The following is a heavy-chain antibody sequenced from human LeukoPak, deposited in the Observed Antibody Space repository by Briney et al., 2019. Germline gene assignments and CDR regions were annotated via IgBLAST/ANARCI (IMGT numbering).Heavy chain of an antibody. CDR2: IREDGTEK. CDR1: GFTFSGTW. V-gene: IGHV3-7*01. Sequence: GGSLRLSCTASGFTFSGTWMTWVRQAPGKGLEWVANIREDGTEKNYVDSVKGRFTISRDNAKNSLYLQMNSLRAEDTAVYYCAELGITMIGGVWGKGTTVTISS. CDR3: AELGITMIGGV. D-gene: IGHD3-10*02. J-gene: IGHJ6*04.